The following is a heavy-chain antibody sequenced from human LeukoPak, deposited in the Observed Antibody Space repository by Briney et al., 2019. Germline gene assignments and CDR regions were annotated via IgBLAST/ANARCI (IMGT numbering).Heavy chain of an antibody. CDR1: GFTFSNYA. Sequence: GGSLRLSCAASGFTFSNYAVSWVRQAPGKGLEWVSFIYSDNTHYSDSVKGRFTISRDNSKNTLYLQMNSLRAEDTAVYYCARRAGAYSHPYDYWGQGTLVTVSS. CDR2: IYSDNT. CDR3: ARRAGAYSHPYDY. V-gene: IGHV3-53*01. D-gene: IGHD4/OR15-4a*01. J-gene: IGHJ4*02.